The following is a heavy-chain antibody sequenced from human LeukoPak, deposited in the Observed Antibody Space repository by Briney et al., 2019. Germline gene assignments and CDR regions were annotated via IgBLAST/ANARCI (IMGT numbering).Heavy chain of an antibody. J-gene: IGHJ4*02. CDR2: IHHSGST. D-gene: IGHD5-24*01. V-gene: IGHV4-34*01. Sequence: PSETLSLTCAVYGGAFSGYYWSWIRQPPGKGLECIGEIHHSGSTNYNPSLTSRVTLSVHTSKTQFSLKLSSVTAADTAVYYCARSRGWLQSHPLGYWGQGTLVTVSS. CDR3: ARSRGWLQSHPLGY. CDR1: GGAFSGYY.